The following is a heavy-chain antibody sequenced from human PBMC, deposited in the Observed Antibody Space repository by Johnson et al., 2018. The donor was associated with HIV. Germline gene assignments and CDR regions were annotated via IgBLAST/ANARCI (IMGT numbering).Heavy chain of an antibody. CDR1: GFTFSSYG. CDR3: ARQRGCDI. J-gene: IGHJ3*02. V-gene: IGHV3-30*02. Sequence: QLVESGGGVVQPGGSLRLSCAASGFTFSSYGMHWVRQAPGKGLEWVAFIHYDGSNKYYADSVKGRFTISRDNSKNTLYLQMNSLRAEDTAVYYCARQRGCDIWGQGTMVTVSS. CDR2: IHYDGSNK.